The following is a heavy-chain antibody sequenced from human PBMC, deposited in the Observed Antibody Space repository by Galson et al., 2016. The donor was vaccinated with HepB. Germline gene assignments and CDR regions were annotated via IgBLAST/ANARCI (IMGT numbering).Heavy chain of an antibody. D-gene: IGHD5-24*01. V-gene: IGHV1-69*06. J-gene: IGHJ4*02. Sequence: SVKVSCKASGDTFSRYTISWVRQAPGQGLEWMGGIIPIFGTTDYAQKFQGRITIIADKSTTTAYMDLGNLGFDDTAIYYCARDRGGFGGYFDSWGQGTLVTVSS. CDR1: GDTFSRYT. CDR2: IIPIFGTT. CDR3: ARDRGGFGGYFDS.